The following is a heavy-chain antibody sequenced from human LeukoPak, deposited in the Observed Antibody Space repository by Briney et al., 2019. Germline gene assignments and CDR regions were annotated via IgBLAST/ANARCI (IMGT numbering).Heavy chain of an antibody. Sequence: GASVKVSCKASGYTFTGYYMHWVRQAPGQGLEWMGWINPNSGGTNYAQKFQGWVTVTRDTSISTAYMELSRLRSDDTAVYYCARATKLWFGELSFDYWGQGTLVTVSS. CDR3: ARATKLWFGELSFDY. D-gene: IGHD3-10*01. CDR2: INPNSGGT. CDR1: GYTFTGYY. J-gene: IGHJ4*02. V-gene: IGHV1-2*04.